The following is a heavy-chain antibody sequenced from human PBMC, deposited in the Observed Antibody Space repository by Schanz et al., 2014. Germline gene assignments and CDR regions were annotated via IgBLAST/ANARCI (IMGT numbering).Heavy chain of an antibody. CDR3: TRLRRADPNGFDV. V-gene: IGHV1-69*02. CDR1: GDTFSKYN. D-gene: IGHD6-19*01. Sequence: QVQLVQSGPEVKKPGSSVKVSCQAFGDTFSKYNIMWVRQVPGQGLEWLGRIMPLRGIGNNAWKFQDRHTITADKSMNITYMELSSLGTEDTAVYYCTRLRRADPNGFDVWGQGTTVTVS. CDR2: IMPLRGIG. J-gene: IGHJ6*02.